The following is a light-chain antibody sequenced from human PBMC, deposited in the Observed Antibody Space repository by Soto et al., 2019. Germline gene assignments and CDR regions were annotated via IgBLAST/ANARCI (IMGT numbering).Light chain of an antibody. V-gene: IGLV3-21*02. CDR3: QVWDSVTLHWV. J-gene: IGLJ3*02. Sequence: SYELTQSPSVSVAPGQTASFTCGADNIGSKDVHWHQQKPGQAPVVVVYDNSNRPSGIPDRFSGSNSGNTATLTISRVEAGDEADYYCQVWDSVTLHWVFGGGTKLTVL. CDR2: DNS. CDR1: NIGSKD.